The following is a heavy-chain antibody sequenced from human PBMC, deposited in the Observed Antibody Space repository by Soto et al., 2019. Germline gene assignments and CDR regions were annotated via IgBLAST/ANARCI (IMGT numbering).Heavy chain of an antibody. J-gene: IGHJ1*01. CDR1: GGTFSSYT. V-gene: IGHV1-69*04. Sequence: SVKVSCKASGGTFSSYTISWVRQAPGQGLEWMGRIIPILGIANYAQKFQGRVTITADKSTSTAYMELSSLRSEDTAVYYCAREVGSSVAGTLVYFQHWGQGTLVTVSS. CDR2: IIPILGIA. D-gene: IGHD6-19*01. CDR3: AREVGSSVAGTLVYFQH.